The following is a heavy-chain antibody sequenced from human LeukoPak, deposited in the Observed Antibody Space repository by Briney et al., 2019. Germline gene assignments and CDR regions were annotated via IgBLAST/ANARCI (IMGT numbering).Heavy chain of an antibody. V-gene: IGHV3-73*01. J-gene: IGHJ3*02. Sequence: GGSLRLSCAASGFTFSGSAMHWVRQASGKGVEWVGRIRSKANSYATAYAASVKGRFTISRDDSKNTAYLQMNSLKTEDTAVYYCTRFEGDYYDSSGYYYGGPPGAFDIWGQGTMVTVSS. CDR2: IRSKANSYAT. CDR1: GFTFSGSA. CDR3: TRFEGDYYDSSGYYYGGPPGAFDI. D-gene: IGHD3-22*01.